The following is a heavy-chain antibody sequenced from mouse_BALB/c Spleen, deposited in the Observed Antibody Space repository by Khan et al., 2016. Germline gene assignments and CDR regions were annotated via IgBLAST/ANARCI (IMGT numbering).Heavy chain of an antibody. CDR2: INTHSGVP. V-gene: IGHV9-4*02. CDR1: GYTFTTAG. CDR3: ASGSSYFDY. Sequence: QIQLVQSGPELKKPGETVRISCKASGYTFTTAGMQWVQKMPGKGLKWIGWINTHSGVPKYAEDFKGRFAFSLDTSASTTYLQISNLKNEDTATYFCASGSSYFDYWGQGTTLTVSS. D-gene: IGHD1-1*01. J-gene: IGHJ2*01.